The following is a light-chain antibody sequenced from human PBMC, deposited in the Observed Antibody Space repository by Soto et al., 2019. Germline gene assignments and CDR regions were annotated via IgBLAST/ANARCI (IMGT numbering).Light chain of an antibody. V-gene: IGLV2-8*01. CDR1: SSDIGLYNY. CDR3: TSYAGSDHFVV. Sequence: QSALTQPPSASGSRGQSVTISCTGTSSDIGLYNYVSWYQQHPGKVPKLMIYEVNKRPSGVPDRFSGSKSGNTASLTVSGLQADDEADYYCTSYAGSDHFVVFGGGTKLTVL. J-gene: IGLJ2*01. CDR2: EVN.